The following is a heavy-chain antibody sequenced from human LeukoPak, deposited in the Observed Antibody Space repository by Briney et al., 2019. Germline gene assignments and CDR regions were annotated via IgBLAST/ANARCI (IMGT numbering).Heavy chain of an antibody. CDR3: AREPYSSGWYGPDAFDI. Sequence: PGGSPRLSCAASGFTFSSYSMNWVRQAPGKGLEWVSYISSSSSTIYYADSVKGRFTISRDNAKNSLYLQMNSLRDEDTAVYYCAREPYSSGWYGPDAFDIWGQGTMVTVSS. J-gene: IGHJ3*02. CDR2: ISSSSSTI. D-gene: IGHD6-19*01. V-gene: IGHV3-48*02. CDR1: GFTFSSYS.